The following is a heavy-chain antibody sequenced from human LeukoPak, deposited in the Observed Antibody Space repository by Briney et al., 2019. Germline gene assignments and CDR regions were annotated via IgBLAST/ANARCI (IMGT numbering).Heavy chain of an antibody. CDR3: AREGVRLTVRGAIKRWQGYYYYYMDV. CDR2: IYSRGDT. CDR1: EFIVSINY. V-gene: IGHV3-66*01. J-gene: IGHJ6*03. Sequence: GGSLRLSCAVSEFIVSINYMTWVRQAPGKGLEWVSLIYSRGDTKYADSVKGRFTISRDNSKNTQYLQMSSLRTEDTAVYYCAREGVRLTVRGAIKRWQGYYYYYMDVWGKGTTVTVSS. D-gene: IGHD3-10*01.